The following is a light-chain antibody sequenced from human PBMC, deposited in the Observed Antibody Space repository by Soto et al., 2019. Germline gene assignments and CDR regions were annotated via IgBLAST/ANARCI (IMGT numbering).Light chain of an antibody. J-gene: IGKJ2*01. V-gene: IGKV4-1*01. Sequence: DIVMTQSPDSLAVSLGERATINCKSSQTILYGSANRNHLNWYQQKPGQPPKLLIYWASTRESGVPDRFSGSGSGTDFTLIISSLQAEDVAVYYCQQYSIPPYTFGQGTKLEIK. CDR2: WAS. CDR1: QTILYGSANRNH. CDR3: QQYSIPPYT.